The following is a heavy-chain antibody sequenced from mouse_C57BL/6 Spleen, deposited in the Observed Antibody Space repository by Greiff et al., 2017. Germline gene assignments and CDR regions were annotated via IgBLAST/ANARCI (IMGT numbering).Heavy chain of an antibody. CDR2: INPNMGTT. CDR3: AREALITTVVANYAMDY. V-gene: IGHV1-39*01. J-gene: IGHJ4*01. Sequence: VQLQQSGPELVKPGASVKISCKASGYSFTDYNMNWVKQSNGKSLEWIGVINPNMGTTSYNQKFKGKATLTVDQSSSTAYMKPNSLTSEDSAVYYCAREALITTVVANYAMDYWGQGTSVTVSS. D-gene: IGHD1-1*01. CDR1: GYSFTDYN.